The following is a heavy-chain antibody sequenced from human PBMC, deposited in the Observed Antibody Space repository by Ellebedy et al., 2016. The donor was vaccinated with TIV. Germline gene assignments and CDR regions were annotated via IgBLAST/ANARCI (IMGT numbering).Heavy chain of an antibody. D-gene: IGHD2-2*01. J-gene: IGHJ4*02. Sequence: GESLKISCAASGFTFSSYAMHWVRQAPGKGLEWVAVISYDGSNKYYADSVKGRFTISRDNSKNTLYLQVNSLRAEDTAVYFCAKYSSSWYEDYWGQGTLVTVSS. CDR1: GFTFSSYA. CDR3: AKYSSSWYEDY. CDR2: ISYDGSNK. V-gene: IGHV3-30-3*02.